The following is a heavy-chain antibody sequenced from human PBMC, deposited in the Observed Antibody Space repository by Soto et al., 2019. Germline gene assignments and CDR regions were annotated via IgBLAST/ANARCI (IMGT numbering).Heavy chain of an antibody. V-gene: IGHV3-21*01. Sequence: GGSLRLSCAASGFTFSSYSMNWVRQAPGKGLEWVSSISSSSSYIYYADSVKGRFTISRDNAKNSLYLQMNSLRADDTAVYYCAREGYCSSTSCHTGGHDAFHIWAQGTMVTVSS. CDR3: AREGYCSSTSCHTGGHDAFHI. CDR2: ISSSSSYI. J-gene: IGHJ3*02. D-gene: IGHD2-2*01. CDR1: GFTFSSYS.